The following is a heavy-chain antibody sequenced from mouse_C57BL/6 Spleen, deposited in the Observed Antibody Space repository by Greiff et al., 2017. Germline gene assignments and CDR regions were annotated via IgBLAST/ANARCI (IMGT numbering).Heavy chain of an antibody. CDR2: IYPSSGNT. Sequence: QVQLQQSGAELARPGASVKLSCKASGYTFTSYGISWVKQRPGQGLEWIGEIYPSSGNTYYNEKFKCKATLTADKPSSTAYMQLRSLTSEDSAVYCCASSGTRVCFDYWGQGTSLTVSS. D-gene: IGHD4-1*01. CDR3: ASSGTRVCFDY. CDR1: GYTFTSYG. V-gene: IGHV1-81*01. J-gene: IGHJ2*02.